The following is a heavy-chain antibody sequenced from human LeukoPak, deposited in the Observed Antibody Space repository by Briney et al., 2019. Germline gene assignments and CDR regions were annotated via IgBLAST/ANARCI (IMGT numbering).Heavy chain of an antibody. Sequence: SVKVSCKASGGTFSSYAISWVRQAPGQGLEWMGRIIPILGIANYAQKFQGRVTITADKSTSTAYMELSSLRSEDTAVYYCARGGVWYYYYGMDVWGQGTTVTVSS. J-gene: IGHJ6*02. D-gene: IGHD2-8*02. CDR1: GGTFSSYA. CDR2: IIPILGIA. V-gene: IGHV1-69*04. CDR3: ARGGVWYYYYGMDV.